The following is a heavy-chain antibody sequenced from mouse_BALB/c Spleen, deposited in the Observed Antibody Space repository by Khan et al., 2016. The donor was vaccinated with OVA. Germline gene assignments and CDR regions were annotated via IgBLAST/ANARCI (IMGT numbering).Heavy chain of an antibody. J-gene: IGHJ3*01. V-gene: IGHV14-1*02. D-gene: IGHD2-3*01. CDR1: GFNIKDYY. Sequence: VQLKQSGAELVRPGALVNLSCKASGFNIKDYYMHWVKQRPEQGLEGIGWIDPENGNTIYDPKFQGKASITSETFYNNASLRLSILTLKDTAVYYCARDGYAPWLAYWGQGTLVTVSA. CDR3: ARDGYAPWLAY. CDR2: IDPENGNT.